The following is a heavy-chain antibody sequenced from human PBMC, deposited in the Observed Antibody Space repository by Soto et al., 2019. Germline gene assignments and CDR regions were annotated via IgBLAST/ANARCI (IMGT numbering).Heavy chain of an antibody. J-gene: IGHJ3*02. Sequence: GGSLRLSCVASGFPFDMFNMNWVRQAPGKGLEWVSYISSGGVSIYYADSVKGRFTISRDNAKNSLYLQMNSLRDEDTAVYYCARDRRGVAGTARAFDTWGQGTMVTVSS. CDR2: ISSGGVSI. CDR1: GFPFDMFN. D-gene: IGHD6-19*01. V-gene: IGHV3-48*02. CDR3: ARDRRGVAGTARAFDT.